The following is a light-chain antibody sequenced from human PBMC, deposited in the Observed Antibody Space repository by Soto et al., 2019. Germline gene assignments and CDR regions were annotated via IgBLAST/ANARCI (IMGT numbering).Light chain of an antibody. J-gene: IGKJ2*01. CDR1: QSVSSSY. CDR2: GAS. V-gene: IGKV3-20*01. CDR3: QQYGSSLYT. Sequence: EIVLTQSPGTLSLSPGERATLSCRASQSVSSSYLAWYQQKPGQAPMLLIYGASSRATGIPDRFSGSGSGTDFTLTISRLEPEDCAVYYCQQYGSSLYTFGQGTKLEI.